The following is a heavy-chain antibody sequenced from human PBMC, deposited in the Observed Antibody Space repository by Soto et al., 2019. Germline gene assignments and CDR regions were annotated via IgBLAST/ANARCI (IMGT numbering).Heavy chain of an antibody. D-gene: IGHD1-1*01. J-gene: IGHJ4*02. Sequence: PGGSLRLSCAASGFTFSTYAMTWVRQAPGKGLEWVSVISGSGAVTYYADSVKGRFSISRDNSKNTLYLQMNSLRAEDTAVYFCAKKRVLGTSQRDFDYWGQGTLVTVSS. V-gene: IGHV3-23*01. CDR2: ISGSGAVT. CDR3: AKKRVLGTSQRDFDY. CDR1: GFTFSTYA.